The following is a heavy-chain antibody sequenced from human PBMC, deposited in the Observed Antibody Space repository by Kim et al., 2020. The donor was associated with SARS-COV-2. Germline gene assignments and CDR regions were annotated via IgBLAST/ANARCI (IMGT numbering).Heavy chain of an antibody. V-gene: IGHV4-61*01. Sequence: SETLSLTCTVSGGSVSSGSYYWSWIRQPPGKGLEWIGYIYYSGSTNYNPSLKSRVTISVDTSKNQFSLKLSSVTAADTAVYYCARDLVVPAAMVYYYYGMDVWGQGTTVTVSS. J-gene: IGHJ6*02. D-gene: IGHD2-2*01. CDR3: ARDLVVPAAMVYYYYGMDV. CDR1: GGSVSSGSYY. CDR2: IYYSGST.